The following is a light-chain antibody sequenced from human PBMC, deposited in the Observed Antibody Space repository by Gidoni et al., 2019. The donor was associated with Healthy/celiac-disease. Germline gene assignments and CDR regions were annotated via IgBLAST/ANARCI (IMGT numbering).Light chain of an antibody. CDR2: AAS. V-gene: IGKV1-39*01. J-gene: IGKJ1*01. CDR3: QQSYSTPPVT. CDR1: QSISSH. Sequence: DIQMTQSPSSLSASVGDRVTITCRASQSISSHLNWYQQKPGKAPKLLIYAASSLQSGVPSRFSGSGSGTDFTLTISSLQPEDFATYYCQQSYSTPPVTFGQGTKVEIK.